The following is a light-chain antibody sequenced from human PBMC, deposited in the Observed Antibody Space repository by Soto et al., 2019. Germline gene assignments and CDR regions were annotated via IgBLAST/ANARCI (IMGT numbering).Light chain of an antibody. CDR1: SSDVGAYNY. CDR3: YSCSRSNGTRYV. Sequence: QSALTQPASVSGSPGQSITISCTGTSSDVGAYNYVSWYQQHPGQAPKLMIYDVSNRPSGVSDRFSGSKSGNTASLTISGLQAQDEADYYCYSCSRSNGTRYVFGTGTKVTVL. V-gene: IGLV2-14*03. CDR2: DVS. J-gene: IGLJ1*01.